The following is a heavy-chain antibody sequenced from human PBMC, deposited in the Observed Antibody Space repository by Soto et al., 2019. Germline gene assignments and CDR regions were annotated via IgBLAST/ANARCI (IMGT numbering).Heavy chain of an antibody. V-gene: IGHV3-23*01. Sequence: EVQLLESGGGLVQPGGSLRRSCAASGFTFSSYAMSWVRQPPGKGLEWVSAISGSGGSTKYADSVKGRFTISRDNXXXXXXXXXXXXXXXDTAVYYCAKEWELLGYFDYWGQGTLVTVSS. J-gene: IGHJ4*02. CDR1: GFTFSSYA. CDR3: AKEWELLGYFDY. D-gene: IGHD1-26*01. CDR2: ISGSGGST.